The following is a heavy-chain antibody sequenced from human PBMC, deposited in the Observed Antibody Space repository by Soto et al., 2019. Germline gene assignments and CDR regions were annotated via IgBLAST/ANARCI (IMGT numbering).Heavy chain of an antibody. V-gene: IGHV3-11*01. D-gene: IGHD3-3*01. CDR3: ARVRYDFWRGYYGMDV. J-gene: IGHJ6*02. Sequence: GGSLRLSCAASGFTFSDYYMSWIRQAPGKGLEWVSYISSSGSTIYYADSVKGRFTISRDNAKNSLHLQMNSLRAEDTAVYYCARVRYDFWRGYYGMDVWGQGTTVTVSS. CDR1: GFTFSDYY. CDR2: ISSSGSTI.